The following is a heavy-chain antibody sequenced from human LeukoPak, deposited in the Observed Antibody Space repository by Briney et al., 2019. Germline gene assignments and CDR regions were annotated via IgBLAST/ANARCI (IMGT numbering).Heavy chain of an antibody. V-gene: IGHV5-51*01. CDR3: ARQASSSGWYSDY. Sequence: KPGESLKISCKGSGYSFTSYWIGWVRQMPGKGLEWMGIVYPGDSDTRYSPSFQGQVTISADKSISTAYLQWSSLKASDTAMYYCARQASSSGWYSDYWGQGTLVTVSS. D-gene: IGHD6-19*01. CDR1: GYSFTSYW. J-gene: IGHJ4*02. CDR2: VYPGDSDT.